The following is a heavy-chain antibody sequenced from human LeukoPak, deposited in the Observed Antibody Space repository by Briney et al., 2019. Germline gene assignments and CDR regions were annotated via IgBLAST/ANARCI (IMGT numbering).Heavy chain of an antibody. J-gene: IGHJ6*02. CDR3: ARLPAGDTAMVPYYYGMDV. CDR1: GGTFSSYT. D-gene: IGHD5-18*01. Sequence: ASVKVSCKASGGTFSSYTISWVRQAPGQGLEWMGRIIPILGIANYAQKFQGRVTITADKSTSTAYMELSSLRSEDTAVYYCARLPAGDTAMVPYYYGMDVWGQGTTVTVPS. CDR2: IIPILGIA. V-gene: IGHV1-69*02.